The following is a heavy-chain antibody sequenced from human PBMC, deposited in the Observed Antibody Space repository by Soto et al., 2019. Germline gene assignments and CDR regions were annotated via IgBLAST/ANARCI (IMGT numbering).Heavy chain of an antibody. J-gene: IGHJ4*02. CDR3: AREGGGVYCSGGSCYGRYFDY. CDR2: IYSGGST. CDR1: GFTVSSNY. V-gene: IGHV3-53*01. Sequence: GGSLRLSCAASGFTVSSNYMTWVRQAPGKGLEWVSIIYSGGSTYYADSVQGRFTISRDNSKNTLYLQMNSLRAEDTAVYYCAREGGGVYCSGGSCYGRYFDYWGQGTLVTVSS. D-gene: IGHD2-15*01.